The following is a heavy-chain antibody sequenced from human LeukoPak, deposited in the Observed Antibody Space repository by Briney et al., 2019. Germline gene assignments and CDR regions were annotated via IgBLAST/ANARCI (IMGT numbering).Heavy chain of an antibody. D-gene: IGHD3-10*01. Sequence: PGGPLRLSCAASGFTFSSYSMNWARQAPGKGLEWVSYISSSGSTIYYADSVKGRFTISRDNAKNSLYLQMNSLRAEDTAVYYCARDFTVTMVRGGYYFDYWGQGTLVTVSS. V-gene: IGHV3-48*04. J-gene: IGHJ4*02. CDR1: GFTFSSYS. CDR2: ISSSGSTI. CDR3: ARDFTVTMVRGGYYFDY.